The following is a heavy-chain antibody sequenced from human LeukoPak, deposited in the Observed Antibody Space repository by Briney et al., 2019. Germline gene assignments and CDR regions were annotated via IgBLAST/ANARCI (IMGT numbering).Heavy chain of an antibody. V-gene: IGHV3-15*07. CDR1: GFTFSNAW. CDR2: IRSNSDGGTI. J-gene: IGHJ5*02. Sequence: GGSLRLSCATSGFTFSNAWMNWVRQAPGKGLEWVGRIRSNSDGGTIDYAAPVKGRFTLSRDDSKTTLYLQMNSLQTEDTAVYYCATDFYDSTWGQGTLVTVFS. D-gene: IGHD3-22*01. CDR3: ATDFYDST.